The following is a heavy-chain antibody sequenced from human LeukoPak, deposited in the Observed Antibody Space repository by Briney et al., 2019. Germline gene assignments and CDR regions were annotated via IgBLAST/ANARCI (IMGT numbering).Heavy chain of an antibody. J-gene: IGHJ4*02. V-gene: IGHV4-31*03. D-gene: IGHD3-22*01. CDR1: GDSISSSGFY. CDR3: ARDSSGYFAFEY. Sequence: SETLSLTCTVSGDSISSSGFYWNWIRQHPGTGLEWIGYIFYRGSTYYNPSLKSRVAMSVDTSKNQFSLKLSSVTAADTAVYYCARDSSGYFAFEYWGQGILVTVSS. CDR2: IFYRGST.